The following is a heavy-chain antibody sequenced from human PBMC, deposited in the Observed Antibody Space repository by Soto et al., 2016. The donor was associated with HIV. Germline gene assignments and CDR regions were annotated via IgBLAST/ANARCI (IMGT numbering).Heavy chain of an antibody. Sequence: QLQLQESGPGLVKPSGTLSLTCTVSGGSIGGSNYYWGWIRQPPGRGWSGLAVYILVGIPTITRPRRVESPYLRTRPRTQFSLNVSSVTAADTAVYYCARHCAAPTRTWVTLNIYEKWGQGTLVTVSS. D-gene: IGHD2-2*01. V-gene: IGHV4-39*01. CDR1: GGSIGGSNYY. CDR2: YILVGIP. J-gene: IGHJ1*01. CDR3: ARHCAAPTRTWVTLNIYEK.